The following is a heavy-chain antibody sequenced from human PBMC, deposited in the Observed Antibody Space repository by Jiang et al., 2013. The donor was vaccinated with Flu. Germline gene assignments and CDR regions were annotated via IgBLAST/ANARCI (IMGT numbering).Heavy chain of an antibody. CDR2: IYPGDSDT. CDR3: ARHSGNYYDSSGYYLN. J-gene: IGHJ4*02. V-gene: IGHV5-51*01. D-gene: IGHD3-22*01. Sequence: CKGSGYSFTSYWIGWVRQMPGKGLEWMGIIYPGDSDTRYSPSFQGQVTISADKSISTAYLQWSSLKASDTAMYYCARHSGNYYDSSGYYLNWGQGTLVTVSS. CDR1: GYSFTSYW.